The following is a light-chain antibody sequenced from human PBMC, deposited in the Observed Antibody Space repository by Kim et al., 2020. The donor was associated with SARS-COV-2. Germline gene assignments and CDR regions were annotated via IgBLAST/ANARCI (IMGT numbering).Light chain of an antibody. CDR1: YIGSKN. V-gene: IGLV3-9*01. Sequence: VSVALGQTARITCGGNYIGSKNVHWYQQKPGQAPVQVIYRDTNRPSGIPERFSGSNSGNTATLTISRAQAGDEADYYCQVWDSTWVFGGGTKLTVL. CDR2: RDT. CDR3: QVWDSTWV. J-gene: IGLJ3*02.